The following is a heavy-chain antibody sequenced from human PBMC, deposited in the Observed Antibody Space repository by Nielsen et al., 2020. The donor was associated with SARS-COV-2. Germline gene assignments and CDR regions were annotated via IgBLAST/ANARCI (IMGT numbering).Heavy chain of an antibody. Sequence: LSLTCAASGFTFSSYGMHWVRQAPGKGLEWVSGISWNSGSIGYADSVKGRFTISRDNAKNSLYLQMNSLRAEDTALYYCATLGGIAVADYYYGMDVWGQGTTVTVSS. CDR1: GFTFSSYG. D-gene: IGHD6-19*01. CDR2: ISWNSGSI. J-gene: IGHJ6*02. CDR3: ATLGGIAVADYYYGMDV. V-gene: IGHV3-9*01.